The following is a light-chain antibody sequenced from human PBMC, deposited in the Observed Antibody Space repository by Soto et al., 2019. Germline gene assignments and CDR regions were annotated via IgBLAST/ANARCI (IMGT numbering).Light chain of an antibody. J-gene: IGKJ1*01. CDR2: DAS. CDR3: QQYNSYLWT. Sequence: DIQMTQSPSTLSASVGDRVIITCRASQSISNWLAWYQQKPGKAPNLLIYDASNLESGVPSRFSGSGSGTEYTLTISSLQPDDFATYYCQQYNSYLWTFGQGTKVEIK. V-gene: IGKV1-5*01. CDR1: QSISNW.